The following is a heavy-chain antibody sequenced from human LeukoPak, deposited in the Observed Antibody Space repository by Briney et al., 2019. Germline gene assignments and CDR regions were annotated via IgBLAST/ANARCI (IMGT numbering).Heavy chain of an antibody. V-gene: IGHV4-39*07. J-gene: IGHJ5*02. Sequence: SETLSLTCTVSGGSISSYYWGWIRQPPGKGLEWIGSIYYSGSTYYNPSLKSRVTISVDTSKNQFSLKLSSVTAADTAVYYCAREGQGFGELYWFDPWGQGTLVTVS. CDR3: AREGQGFGELYWFDP. CDR2: IYYSGST. D-gene: IGHD3-10*01. CDR1: GGSISSYY.